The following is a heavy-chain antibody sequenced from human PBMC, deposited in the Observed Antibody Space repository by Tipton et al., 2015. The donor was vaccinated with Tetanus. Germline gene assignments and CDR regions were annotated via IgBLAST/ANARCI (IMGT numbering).Heavy chain of an antibody. CDR1: GASVTSGGYY. Sequence: LSLTCTVSGASVTSGGYYWSWIRQAPGKGLEWVCEIYCGGTTYSACSVKDRFTISRDISKNTLALKLNSLRAEDTAVYFCARDAYISGCFDYCPQASLPSFSS. V-gene: IGHV3-66*01. CDR2: IYCGGTT. D-gene: IGHD5-12*01. J-gene: IGHJ4*02. CDR3: ARDAYISGCFDY.